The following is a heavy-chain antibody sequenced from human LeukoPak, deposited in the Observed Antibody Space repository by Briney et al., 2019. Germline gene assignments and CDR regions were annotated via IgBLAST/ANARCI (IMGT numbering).Heavy chain of an antibody. CDR2: IIPIFGTA. V-gene: IGHV1-69*05. CDR1: GGTFSSYA. D-gene: IGHD2-15*01. CDR3: ATEDVVVVAATLDY. Sequence: GASVKVSCKASGGTFSSYAISWVRQAPGQGLEWMGRIIPIFGTANYAQKFQGRDTITTDESTSTAYMELSSLRSEDTAVYYCATEDVVVVAATLDYWGQGTLVTVSS. J-gene: IGHJ4*02.